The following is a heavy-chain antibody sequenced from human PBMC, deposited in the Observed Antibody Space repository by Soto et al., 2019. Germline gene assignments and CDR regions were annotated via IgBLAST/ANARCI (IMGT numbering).Heavy chain of an antibody. CDR2: FYYDGTT. Sequence: QVQLQESGPGLVKPSQTLSLTCSLSAGSISSEGYYWAWIRQHPGRGLVWIGDFYYDGTTSYSPTLKSRLTISTETSNNPFYLRLTSVTAADTAVYYCAGRLDILTGADSFDVWGRGTMVNVSS. J-gene: IGHJ3*01. CDR1: AGSISSEGYY. D-gene: IGHD3-9*01. V-gene: IGHV4-31*03. CDR3: AGRLDILTGADSFDV.